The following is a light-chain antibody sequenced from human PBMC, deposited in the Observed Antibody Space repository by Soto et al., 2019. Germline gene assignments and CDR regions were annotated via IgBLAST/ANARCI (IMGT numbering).Light chain of an antibody. CDR3: SSYTSNYIVV. CDR1: NSDVGGYNY. Sequence: QSALTQPPSASGSPGQSVAISCTGTNSDVGGYNYVSWYQHHPGKVPKLMIYEVTKRPSGVPDRFSGSKSGNTAPLTVSGLQAEDEAEYYCSSYTSNYIVVLGGGTKLTVL. J-gene: IGLJ2*01. CDR2: EVT. V-gene: IGLV2-8*01.